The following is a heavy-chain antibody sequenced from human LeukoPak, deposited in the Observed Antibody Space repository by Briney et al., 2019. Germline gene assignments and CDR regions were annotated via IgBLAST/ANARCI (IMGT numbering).Heavy chain of an antibody. CDR1: GGSISSYY. Sequence: SETLSLTGTVSGGSISSYYWSWIRQPPGKGLEWIGYIYYSGSTNYNPSLKSRVTISVDTSKNQFSLKLSSVTAADTAVYYCARGGCGGDCYVDYWGQGTLVTVSS. J-gene: IGHJ4*02. CDR2: IYYSGST. CDR3: ARGGCGGDCYVDY. V-gene: IGHV4-59*01. D-gene: IGHD2-21*02.